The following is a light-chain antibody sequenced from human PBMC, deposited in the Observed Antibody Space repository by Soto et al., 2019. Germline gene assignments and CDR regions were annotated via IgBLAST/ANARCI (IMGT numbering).Light chain of an antibody. CDR3: SSYTDFSLYV. Sequence: QSALTQPASVSGSPGQSISISCTGTSSDVGGYKYVSWYQQHPGKAPKLMIYDVSSRPSGVSDRFSGSKSGNTASLTISGLQAEDEADYYCSSYTDFSLYVFGTGTKVTV. CDR2: DVS. CDR1: SSDVGGYKY. V-gene: IGLV2-14*03. J-gene: IGLJ1*01.